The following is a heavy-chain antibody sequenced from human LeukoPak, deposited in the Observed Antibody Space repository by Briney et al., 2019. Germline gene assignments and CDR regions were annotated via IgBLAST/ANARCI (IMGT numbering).Heavy chain of an antibody. CDR1: GFPFSSHS. D-gene: IGHD3-22*01. V-gene: IGHV3-21*01. Sequence: GGSLTLSCAASGFPFSSHSMNWLREAPGKGVEGVSSISTCNSYIYYAHSVKGRFPISRDNPKNSLSVKVNSLRAEDMPVYYCARDAIGITNYDSYFENWGQGTLVTVSS. CDR3: ARDAIGITNYDSYFEN. CDR2: ISTCNSYI. J-gene: IGHJ4*02.